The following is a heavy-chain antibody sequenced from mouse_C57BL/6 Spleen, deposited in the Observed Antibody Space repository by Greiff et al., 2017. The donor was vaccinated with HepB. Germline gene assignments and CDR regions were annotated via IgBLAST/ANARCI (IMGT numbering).Heavy chain of an antibody. J-gene: IGHJ1*03. CDR1: GYTFTDYY. CDR3: ASYYGSSYVRWYFDV. V-gene: IGHV1-19*01. Sequence: EVQLQQSGPVLVKPGASVKMSCKASGYTFTDYYMNWVKQSHGKSLEWIGVINPYNGGTSYNQKFKGKATLTVDKSSSTAYMELNSLTSEDSAVYYCASYYGSSYVRWYFDVWGTGTTVTVSS. CDR2: INPYNGGT. D-gene: IGHD1-1*01.